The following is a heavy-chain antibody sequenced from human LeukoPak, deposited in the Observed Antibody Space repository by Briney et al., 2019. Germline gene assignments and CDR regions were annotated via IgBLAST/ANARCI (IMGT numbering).Heavy chain of an antibody. V-gene: IGHV4-39*01. CDR2: IYYSGST. D-gene: IGHD5-12*01. CDR3: ARLPPGWLLSYFDY. Sequence: SETLSLTCTVSGGSISSSSYYWGWIRQPPGKGLEWIGSIYYSGSTYYNPSLKSRVTISVDTSKNQFSLKLSSVTAADTAVYYCARLPPGWLLSYFDYWGQGTLVTVSS. J-gene: IGHJ4*02. CDR1: GGSISSSSYY.